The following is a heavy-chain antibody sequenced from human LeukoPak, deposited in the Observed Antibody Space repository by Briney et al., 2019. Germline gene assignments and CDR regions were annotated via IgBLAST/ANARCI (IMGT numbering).Heavy chain of an antibody. CDR3: ASSITMVRELYYMHV. CDR1: RGTFSSYT. V-gene: IGHV1-69*02. CDR2: IIPILGIA. Sequence: VASVKVSCNASRGTFSSYTISWVRQAPGQGLEWMGRIIPILGIANYAQKFQGRVTITADKSTSTAYMELSSLRSEDTAVYYCASSITMVRELYYMHVWGKGTTVTVSS. D-gene: IGHD3-10*01. J-gene: IGHJ6*03.